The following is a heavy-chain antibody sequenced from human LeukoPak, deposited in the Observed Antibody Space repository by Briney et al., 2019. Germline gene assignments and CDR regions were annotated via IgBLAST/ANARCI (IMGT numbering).Heavy chain of an antibody. Sequence: PSETLSLTCAVYGGSFSGYYWSWIRQPPGKGLEWIGEINHSGSTNYNPSLKSRVTISVDTSKNQFSLKLSSVTAADTAVYYCVKPYYYDSSGYSDAFDIWGQGTMVTVSS. J-gene: IGHJ3*02. CDR2: INHSGST. CDR1: GGSFSGYY. D-gene: IGHD3-22*01. V-gene: IGHV4-34*01. CDR3: VKPYYYDSSGYSDAFDI.